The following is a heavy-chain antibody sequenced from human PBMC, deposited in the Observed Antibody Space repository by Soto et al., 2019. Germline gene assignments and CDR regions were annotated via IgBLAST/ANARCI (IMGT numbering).Heavy chain of an antibody. D-gene: IGHD6-19*01. CDR1: GFAFSSYV. Sequence: PGGSLRLSCAASGFAFSSYVLHWVRRAPGKGPEWVSAIGTGGDTYYADSVMGRFTISRDNAKKSLYLQMNSLIAEDMAVYYCARDSWLVVSGFDPWGQGTLVTVSS. J-gene: IGHJ5*02. CDR2: IGTGGDT. V-gene: IGHV3-13*01. CDR3: ARDSWLVVSGFDP.